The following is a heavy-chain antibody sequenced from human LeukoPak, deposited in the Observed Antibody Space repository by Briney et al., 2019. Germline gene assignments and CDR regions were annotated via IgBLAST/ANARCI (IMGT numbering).Heavy chain of an antibody. D-gene: IGHD3-22*01. V-gene: IGHV3-66*02. J-gene: IGHJ3*02. CDR3: ARDRSYDSSGPQAFDI. CDR1: GFTVSSNY. CDR2: IYSGGST. Sequence: PGGSLRLSCAASGFTVSSNYMSWVRQAPGKGLEWVSVIYSGGSTYYADSVKGRFTISRDNSKNTLYLQMNSLRAEDTAVYYSARDRSYDSSGPQAFDIWGQGTMVTVSS.